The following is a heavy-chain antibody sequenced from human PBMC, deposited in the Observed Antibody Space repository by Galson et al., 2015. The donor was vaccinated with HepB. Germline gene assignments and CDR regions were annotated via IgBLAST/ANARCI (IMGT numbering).Heavy chain of an antibody. D-gene: IGHD1-26*01. V-gene: IGHV5-51*03. Sequence: QSGAEVKEPGESLKISCKAFGYRFTSYWIGWVRQMSGKGLGWMGIIYPGDSDTRYSPSFQGQVTISADKSISTAYLQWSSLKASDTAMYYCARWVGATSQFDFWGQGTLVTVSS. CDR3: ARWVGATSQFDF. CDR2: IYPGDSDT. J-gene: IGHJ4*02. CDR1: GYRFTSYW.